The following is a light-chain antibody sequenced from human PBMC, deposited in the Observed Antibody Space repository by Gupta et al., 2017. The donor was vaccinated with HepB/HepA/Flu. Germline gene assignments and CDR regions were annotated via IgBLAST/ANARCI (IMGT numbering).Light chain of an antibody. V-gene: IGKV1-39*01. CDR3: LQTSTSPS. Sequence: IQMTQSPSTLSASLGDTVTISCRASQSVHIYLSWYQQKPGKAPQVLVYSTSNLASGVPSRFRGSGSGTDFTLTINGVEPEEFATYYCLQTSTSPSFGPGTKVD. CDR2: STS. CDR1: QSVHIY. J-gene: IGKJ3*01.